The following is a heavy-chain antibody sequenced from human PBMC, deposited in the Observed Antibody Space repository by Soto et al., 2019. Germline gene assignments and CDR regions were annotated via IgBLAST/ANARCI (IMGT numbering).Heavy chain of an antibody. CDR3: AKDPIRAVAGPNYFDY. CDR1: GFTFSSYA. J-gene: IGHJ4*02. CDR2: ISGSGGST. Sequence: PGGSLRLSCAASGFTFSSYAMSWVRQAPGKGLEWVSAISGSGGSTYYADSVKGRFTISRDNSKNTLYLQMNSLSAEDTAVYYCAKDPIRAVAGPNYFDYWGQGTLVTVSS. V-gene: IGHV3-23*01. D-gene: IGHD6-19*01.